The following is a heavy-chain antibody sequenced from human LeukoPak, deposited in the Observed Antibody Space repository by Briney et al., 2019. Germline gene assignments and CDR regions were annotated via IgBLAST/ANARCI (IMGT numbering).Heavy chain of an antibody. J-gene: IGHJ1*01. Sequence: GGSLRLSCAASGFTFSSYSMSWVRQAPGKGLDWVSAISGSGVTTHYAGSVKGRFSISRDNSKNTLYLQMNSLRAEDTALYYCAKKVVVGATSPYSDFQDWGQGTLVTVSS. CDR2: ISGSGVTT. CDR1: GFTFSSYS. V-gene: IGHV3-23*01. CDR3: AKKVVVGATSPYSDFQD. D-gene: IGHD1-26*01.